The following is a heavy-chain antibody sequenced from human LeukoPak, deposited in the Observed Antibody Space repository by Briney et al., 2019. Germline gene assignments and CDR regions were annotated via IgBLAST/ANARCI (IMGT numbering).Heavy chain of an antibody. CDR3: ASAGGLERRDAFDI. CDR1: GGSISSSNW. D-gene: IGHD1-1*01. V-gene: IGHV4-4*02. CDR2: IYHSGST. Sequence: SETLSLTCAVSGGSISSSNWWSWVRQPPGKGLEWIGEIYHSGSTNYNPSLKSRVTISVDKSKNQFSLKLSSVTAADTAVYYCASAGGLERRDAFDIWGQGTMVTVSS. J-gene: IGHJ3*02.